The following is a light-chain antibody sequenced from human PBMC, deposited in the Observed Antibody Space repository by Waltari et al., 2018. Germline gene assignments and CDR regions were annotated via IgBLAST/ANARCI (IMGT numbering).Light chain of an antibody. CDR1: SSDVGYYDY. V-gene: IGLV2-8*01. CDR2: EVS. Sequence: QSALTQPPSASGSPGQSVTISCTGTSSDVGYYDYISWYQQHPGKAPKLMIYEVSKRPSGVPDRFSVSKSPSTASLTVPGLQAEDEADYYCSSYAGSNKVVFGGGTKLTVL. CDR3: SSYAGSNKVV. J-gene: IGLJ2*01.